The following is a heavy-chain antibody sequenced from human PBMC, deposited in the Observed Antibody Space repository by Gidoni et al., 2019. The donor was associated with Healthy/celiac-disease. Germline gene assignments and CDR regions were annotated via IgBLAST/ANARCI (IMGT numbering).Heavy chain of an antibody. CDR2: IYYSGST. CDR3: ARVSTYYYDSSGYSYWYFDL. D-gene: IGHD3-22*01. J-gene: IGHJ2*01. Sequence: QVQLQESGPGLVKPSATLSLTCPVSGGSISSYYWSWIRQPPGKGLEWIGYIYYSGSTNYNPSLKSRVTISVDTSKNQFSLKLSSVTAADTAVYYCARVSTYYYDSSGYSYWYFDLWGRGTLVTVSS. CDR1: GGSISSYY. V-gene: IGHV4-59*01.